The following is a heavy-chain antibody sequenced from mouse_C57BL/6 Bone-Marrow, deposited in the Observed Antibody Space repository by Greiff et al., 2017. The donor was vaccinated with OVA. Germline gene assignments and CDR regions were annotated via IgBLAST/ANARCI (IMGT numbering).Heavy chain of an antibody. J-gene: IGHJ3*01. Sequence: EVQLQQSGAELVRPGASVKLSCTASGFNIKDDYMHWVKQRPEQGLEWIGWLDPENGDTEYASKFQGKATITADTSSNTAYLQLSSLTSEDTAVYYCTTCYYYGSSYAWFAYWGQGTLVTVSA. CDR2: LDPENGDT. CDR1: GFNIKDDY. V-gene: IGHV14-4*01. CDR3: TTCYYYGSSYAWFAY. D-gene: IGHD1-1*01.